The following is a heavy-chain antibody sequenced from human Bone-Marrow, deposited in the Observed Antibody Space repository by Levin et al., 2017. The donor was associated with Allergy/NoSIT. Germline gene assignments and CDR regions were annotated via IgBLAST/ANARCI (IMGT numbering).Heavy chain of an antibody. CDR1: GYTFTGYY. CDR2: INPNSGDT. CDR3: ARDRCSGGSCYEFEY. Sequence: ASVKVSCKASGYTFTGYYMYWVRQAPGQGLEWMGRINPNSGDTDYAQRFQGRVTMTRDTSISTTYMELSSLRSDDTAVYYCARDRCSGGSCYEFEYWGQGTLVTVSS. D-gene: IGHD2-15*01. J-gene: IGHJ4*02. V-gene: IGHV1-2*06.